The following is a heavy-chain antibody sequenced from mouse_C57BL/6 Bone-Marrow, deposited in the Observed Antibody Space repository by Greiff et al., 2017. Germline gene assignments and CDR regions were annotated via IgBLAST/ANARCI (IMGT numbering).Heavy chain of an antibody. CDR2: FYPGSGSI. CDR3: ARHEEGYGSSRYYFDY. V-gene: IGHV1-62-2*01. CDR1: GYTFTEYT. J-gene: IGHJ2*01. D-gene: IGHD1-1*01. Sequence: VQLQQSGAELVKPGASVKLSCKASGYTFTEYTIHWVKQRSGQGLEWIGWFYPGSGSIKYTEKFKGKATLTADKSSSTVYMELSRLTSEDDAFYFCARHEEGYGSSRYYFDYWGQGTTLTVSS.